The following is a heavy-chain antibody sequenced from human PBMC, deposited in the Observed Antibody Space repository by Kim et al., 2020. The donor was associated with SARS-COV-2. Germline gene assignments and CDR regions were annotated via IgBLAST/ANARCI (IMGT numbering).Heavy chain of an antibody. Sequence: GESLKISCKGSGYTFSSYWIGWVRQMPGKGLEWMGIIYPGDSDTKYSPSFQGQVTISADKSFSIAYLQWSSQKASDTAIYYCARRSNWNYDYWGQGTLVTVSS. J-gene: IGHJ4*02. D-gene: IGHD1-7*01. CDR1: GYTFSSYW. V-gene: IGHV5-51*01. CDR2: IYPGDSDT. CDR3: ARRSNWNYDY.